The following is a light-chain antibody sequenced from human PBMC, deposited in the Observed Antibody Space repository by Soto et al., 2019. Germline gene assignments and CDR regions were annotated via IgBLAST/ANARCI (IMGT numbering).Light chain of an antibody. Sequence: QSVLTQPPSASWTPGQRVTISFSGSSSDIVRDPVNWYQELPVTAPKLIIYDNNQRPSGVPDRFSGSKSGTSASLEISGLKSEDEADYFCAGWDGSMRGFVFGTGTKVTVL. J-gene: IGLJ1*01. CDR3: AGWDGSMRGFV. CDR1: SSDIVRDP. CDR2: DNN. V-gene: IGLV1-44*01.